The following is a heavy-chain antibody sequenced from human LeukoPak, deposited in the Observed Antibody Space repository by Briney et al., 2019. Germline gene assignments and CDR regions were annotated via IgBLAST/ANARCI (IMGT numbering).Heavy chain of an antibody. CDR1: GFNFDDYA. CDR3: AKGGLRYFDRYYFDG. Sequence: GGSLRLSCAASGFNFDDYAMHWVRQAPGKGLEWVSGISWNGNNMGYADSVKGRFAISRDNAKNSLYLQVNSLSAEDSALYYCAKGGLRYFDRYYFDGWGQGTLVTVSS. V-gene: IGHV3-9*01. J-gene: IGHJ4*02. CDR2: ISWNGNNM. D-gene: IGHD3-9*01.